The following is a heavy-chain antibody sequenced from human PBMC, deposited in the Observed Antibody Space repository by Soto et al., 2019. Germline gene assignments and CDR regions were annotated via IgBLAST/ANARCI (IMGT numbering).Heavy chain of an antibody. CDR2: IRQDGSEK. D-gene: IGHD2-2*01. V-gene: IGHV3-7*04. J-gene: IGHJ4*02. Sequence: PGGSLRLSCVGSGLTFSSNWMTWVRQAPGKGLEWVGNIRQDGSEKNYVDSVKGRFTISRDNAKNSLYLQMNSLRAEDTAVYYCAREIVVARGASYFDYWGPGTLVTVSS. CDR1: GLTFSSNW. CDR3: AREIVVARGASYFDY.